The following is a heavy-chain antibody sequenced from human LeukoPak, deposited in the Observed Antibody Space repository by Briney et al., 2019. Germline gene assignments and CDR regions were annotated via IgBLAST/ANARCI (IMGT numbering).Heavy chain of an antibody. D-gene: IGHD1-14*01. V-gene: IGHV1-18*01. J-gene: IGHJ6*03. CDR1: GYTFTSYG. CDR3: ARARRGSAPYYYYYMDV. Sequence: GASVKVSCKASGYTFTSYGISWVRQAPGQGLEWMGWISAYNGNTNYAQKLQGRVTMTTDTSTSTAYMGLRSLRSDDTAVYYCARARRGSAPYYYYYMDVWGKGTTVTVSS. CDR2: ISAYNGNT.